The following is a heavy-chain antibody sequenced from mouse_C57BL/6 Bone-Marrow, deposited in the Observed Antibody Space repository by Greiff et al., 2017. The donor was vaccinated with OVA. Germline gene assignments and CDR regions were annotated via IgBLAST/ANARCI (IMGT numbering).Heavy chain of an antibody. J-gene: IGHJ4*01. CDR2: IYPRSGNT. V-gene: IGHV1-81*01. CDR1: GYTFTSYG. D-gene: IGHD1-1*01. CDR3: ARWGVYYYGSRYAMDY. Sequence: QVHVKQSGAELARPGASVKLSCKASGYTFTSYGISWVKQRTGQGLEWIGEIYPRSGNTYYNEKFKGKATLTADKSSSTAYMELRSLTSEDSAVYFCARWGVYYYGSRYAMDYWGQGTSVTVSS.